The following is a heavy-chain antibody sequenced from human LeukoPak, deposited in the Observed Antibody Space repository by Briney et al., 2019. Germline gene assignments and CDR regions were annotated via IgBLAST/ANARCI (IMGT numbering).Heavy chain of an antibody. CDR2: INHSGST. Sequence: SETLSLTCAVYGGSFSGYYWSWIRQPPGKGLEWIGEINHSGSTNYNPSLKSRVTISVDTSKNQFSLKLSSVTAGDTAVYYCARGRRWELYGGVLFDYWGQGTLVTVSS. D-gene: IGHD1-26*01. V-gene: IGHV4-34*01. J-gene: IGHJ4*02. CDR1: GGSFSGYY. CDR3: ARGRRWELYGGVLFDY.